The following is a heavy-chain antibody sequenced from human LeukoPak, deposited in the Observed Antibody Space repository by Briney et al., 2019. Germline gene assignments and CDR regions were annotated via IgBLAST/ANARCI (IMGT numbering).Heavy chain of an antibody. Sequence: QPGGALRLSCAASGFTVSSKYMSWVRQAPGKGLEWVSVIYSGGSTYYADSVKGRFTISRDNSKHTLYLQMNSLRAEDTAVYYCARYSDRGEWYPCHWGQGTLVTVSS. CDR2: IYSGGST. CDR1: GFTVSSKY. V-gene: IGHV3-66*01. CDR3: ARYSDRGEWYPCH. D-gene: IGHD3-3*01. J-gene: IGHJ4*02.